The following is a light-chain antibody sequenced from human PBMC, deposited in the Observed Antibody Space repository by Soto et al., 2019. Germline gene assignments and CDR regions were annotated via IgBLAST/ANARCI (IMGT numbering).Light chain of an antibody. CDR3: SSYTRNTALV. CDR2: EVT. Sequence: SALTQPASVSGSPGRSITSSCTGTSIDIGPYDYVSWYQQHPGKAPKLMIYEVTNRPSGVSHRFSGSKSGSTASLTISGLQAEDEADYYCSSYTRNTALVFGPGTKVTV. V-gene: IGLV2-14*01. CDR1: SIDIGPYDY. J-gene: IGLJ1*01.